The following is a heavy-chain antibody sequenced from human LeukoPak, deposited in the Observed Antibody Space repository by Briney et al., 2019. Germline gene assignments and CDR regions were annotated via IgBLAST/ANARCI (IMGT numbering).Heavy chain of an antibody. D-gene: IGHD3-10*01. CDR2: ISSSGSTI. Sequence: GGSLRLSCAASGFTFSDYYMSWIRQAPGKGLEWVSYISSSGSTIYYADSVKGRFTISGDNAKNSLYLQMNSLRAEDTAVYYCARGGGFGELYPSFFDYWGQGTLVTVSS. J-gene: IGHJ4*02. CDR3: ARGGGFGELYPSFFDY. V-gene: IGHV3-11*04. CDR1: GFTFSDYY.